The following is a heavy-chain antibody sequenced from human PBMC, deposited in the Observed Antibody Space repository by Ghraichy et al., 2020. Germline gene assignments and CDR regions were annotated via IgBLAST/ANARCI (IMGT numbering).Heavy chain of an antibody. Sequence: GGSLRLSCVASGLMFSTNTMNWVRQAPGKGLEWVSSISSSTRYIYYADSVKGRFTISRDNAQNSLYLQMNSLRAEDTAVYYCSRGGVAGTPVLYHMDVWGLGTTVTVSS. V-gene: IGHV3-21*01. D-gene: IGHD6-19*01. CDR2: ISSSTRYI. CDR3: SRGGVAGTPVLYHMDV. CDR1: GLMFSTNT. J-gene: IGHJ6*02.